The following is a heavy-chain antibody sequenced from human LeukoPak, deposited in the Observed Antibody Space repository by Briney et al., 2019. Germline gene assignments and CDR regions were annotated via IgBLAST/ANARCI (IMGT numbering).Heavy chain of an antibody. J-gene: IGHJ4*02. V-gene: IGHV1-2*02. CDR2: INPNSGGT. CDR3: ARRHKHYYQIDY. Sequence: GASVKVSCKASGYTFTGYYIHWVRQAPGQGLEWMGWINPNSGGTNYAQKFQGRVSMTRDTSTTTVYMELSSLRSDDTAVYYCARRHKHYYQIDYWGQGTLVTVSS. CDR1: GYTFTGYY. D-gene: IGHD1-26*01.